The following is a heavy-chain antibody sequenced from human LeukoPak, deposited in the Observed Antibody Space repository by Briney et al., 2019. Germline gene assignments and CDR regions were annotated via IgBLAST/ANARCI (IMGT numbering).Heavy chain of an antibody. CDR2: IYTSGST. V-gene: IGHV4-61*02. CDR1: GGSLTSGSYY. CDR3: ARRDPTGSSSRGRFDY. J-gene: IGHJ4*02. D-gene: IGHD6-6*01. Sequence: PSQTLSLTCTVSGGSLTSGSYYWSWIRQPAGKGLEWIGRIYTSGSTNYNPSLKSRVTISVDTSKNQFSLKLSSVTAADTAVYYCARRDPTGSSSRGRFDYWGQGTLVTVSS.